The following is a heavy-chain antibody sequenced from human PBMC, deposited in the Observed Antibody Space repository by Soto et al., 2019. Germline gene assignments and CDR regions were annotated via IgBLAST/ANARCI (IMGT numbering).Heavy chain of an antibody. J-gene: IGHJ3*02. Sequence: EVQLLESGGGLVQPGGSLRLSCAASGFTFSTSGMSWGRQAPGKGLEWVSGIGGSGDYTNYADSVKGRFTISRDNSKNTLYLQINSLTAEDTAVYYCANHGGFDIWGQGTMVAVSS. V-gene: IGHV3-23*01. CDR2: IGGSGDYT. CDR1: GFTFSTSG. CDR3: ANHGGFDI. D-gene: IGHD4-17*01.